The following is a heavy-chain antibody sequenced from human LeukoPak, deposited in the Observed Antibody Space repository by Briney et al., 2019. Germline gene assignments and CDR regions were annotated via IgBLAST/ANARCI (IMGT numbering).Heavy chain of an antibody. Sequence: PSETLSLTCTVSGGSISSGPYYWGWIRQPPGKGLEWIGNIYYGENTYYNPSLKSRVTISIDTSKKQFSLKLTSVTAADTAIYYCATEYCASSSCRFDSWGQGTLVTVSS. CDR2: IYYGENT. V-gene: IGHV4-39*07. CDR3: ATEYCASSSCRFDS. J-gene: IGHJ4*02. CDR1: GGSISSGPYY. D-gene: IGHD2-2*01.